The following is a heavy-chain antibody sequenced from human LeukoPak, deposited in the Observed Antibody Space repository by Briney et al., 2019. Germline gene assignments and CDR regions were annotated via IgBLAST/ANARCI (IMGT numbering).Heavy chain of an antibody. CDR1: GYSLSSDYY. CDR3: ARDHLANLASRLFDP. CDR2: IHHSGRT. V-gene: IGHV4-38-2*02. Sequence: SETLSLTCTVSGYSLSSDYYWGWIRQPPEKGLEWIGSIHHSGRTYYNPSLKSRVTISVDTPKNQFSLKLSSVTAADTAVYYCARDHLANLASRLFDPWGQGTLVTVSS. D-gene: IGHD3-3*01. J-gene: IGHJ5*02.